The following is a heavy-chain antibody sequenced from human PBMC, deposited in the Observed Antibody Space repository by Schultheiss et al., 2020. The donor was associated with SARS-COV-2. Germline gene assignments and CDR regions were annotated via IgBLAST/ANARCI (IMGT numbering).Heavy chain of an antibody. Sequence: GGSLRLSCADSGSTFSYYTMTWVRQTPGKGLEWVANINEDGNEKYYADPVRGRFTISRDNAKNSLYLQMNSLRAEDTAVYYCARERWILIQTKYYYYGMDVWGQGTTVTVSS. CDR2: INEDGNEK. CDR1: GSTFSYYT. J-gene: IGHJ6*02. V-gene: IGHV3-7*03. D-gene: IGHD5-18*01. CDR3: ARERWILIQTKYYYYGMDV.